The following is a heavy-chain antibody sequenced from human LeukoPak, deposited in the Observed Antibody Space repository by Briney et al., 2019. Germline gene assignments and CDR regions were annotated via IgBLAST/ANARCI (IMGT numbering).Heavy chain of an antibody. CDR1: GFTFGDYT. V-gene: IGHV3-30*07. J-gene: IGHJ4*02. CDR2: VWYDGSKK. D-gene: IGHD1-1*01. CDR3: ARDISRHTYYLDY. Sequence: GGSLRLSCTASGFTFGDYTVTWVRQAPGKGLEWVAVVWYDGSKKDYAESVKGRFSISRDDSESRLYLQMNSLRAEDTAVYYCARDISRHTYYLDYWGQGTLVTVSS.